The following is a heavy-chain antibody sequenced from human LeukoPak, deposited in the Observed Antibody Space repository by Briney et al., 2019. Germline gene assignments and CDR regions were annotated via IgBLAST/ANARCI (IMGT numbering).Heavy chain of an antibody. Sequence: GGSLRLSCAASGFTFSSYAMSWVRQAPGKGLEWVSAISGSGGSTYYADSVKGRFTISRDNSKNTLYLQMNSLRAEDTAVYYCVLGVIAPLQFDYWGQGTLVTVSS. J-gene: IGHJ4*02. V-gene: IGHV3-23*01. D-gene: IGHD3-16*02. CDR2: ISGSGGST. CDR3: VLGVIAPLQFDY. CDR1: GFTFSSYA.